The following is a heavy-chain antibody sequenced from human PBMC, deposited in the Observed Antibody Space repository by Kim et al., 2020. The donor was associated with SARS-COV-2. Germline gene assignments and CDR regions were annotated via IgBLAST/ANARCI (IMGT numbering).Heavy chain of an antibody. D-gene: IGHD3-3*01. CDR3: ARDELRFLEWLPQGDFDY. J-gene: IGHJ4*02. V-gene: IGHV3-21*01. CDR1: GFTFSSYS. CDR2: ISSSSSYI. Sequence: GGSLRLSCAASGFTFSSYSMNWVRQAPGKGLEWVSSISSSSSYIYYADSVKGRFTISRDNAKNSLYLQMNSLRAEDTAVYYCARDELRFLEWLPQGDFDYWGQGTLVTVSS.